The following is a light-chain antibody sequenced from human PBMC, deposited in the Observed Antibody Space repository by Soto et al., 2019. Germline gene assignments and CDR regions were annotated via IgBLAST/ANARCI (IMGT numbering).Light chain of an antibody. V-gene: IGKV1-5*03. Sequence: DIQMTQSPSTLSASVGDRVTITCRASQKISNSLAWYQQKPWKAPILLIYKVSSLESGVPARFSGGGSGTEFTLTISSLQPDDFATYYWQQYYDYSTFGQGTKVDVK. CDR2: KVS. CDR3: QQYYDYST. J-gene: IGKJ1*01. CDR1: QKISNS.